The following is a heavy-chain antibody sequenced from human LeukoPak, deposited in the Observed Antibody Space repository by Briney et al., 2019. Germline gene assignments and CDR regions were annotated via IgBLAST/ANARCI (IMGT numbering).Heavy chain of an antibody. V-gene: IGHV1-2*02. CDR1: GYAFTASY. Sequence: ASVKVSCKASGYAFTASYMHWVRQAPGQGLEWMGLINPNSGGTNYAQKFQGRVTMTRDTSISTAYMELSRLTPDDTAVYYCARDESGSYAYWGQGTLVTVSS. J-gene: IGHJ4*02. CDR2: INPNSGGT. CDR3: ARDESGSYAY. D-gene: IGHD1-26*01.